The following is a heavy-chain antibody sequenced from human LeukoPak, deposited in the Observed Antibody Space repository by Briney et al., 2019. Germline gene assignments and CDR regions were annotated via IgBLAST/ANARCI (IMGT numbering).Heavy chain of an antibody. CDR1: GYIYSNYG. D-gene: IGHD2-15*01. V-gene: IGHV1-18*01. Sequence: GASVKVSCKASGYIYSNYGLSWVRQTRGQGLAWMECMNGQNENTNYLQKFKGRVTMTTDTSTSTAYLELRSLTSDDTAVYFCAREGSCGGGTCLLEGLDVWGQGTLVTVSS. J-gene: IGHJ4*02. CDR3: AREGSCGGGTCLLEGLDV. CDR2: MNGQNENT.